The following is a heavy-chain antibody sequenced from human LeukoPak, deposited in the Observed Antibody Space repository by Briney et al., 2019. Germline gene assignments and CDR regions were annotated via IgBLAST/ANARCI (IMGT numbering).Heavy chain of an antibody. J-gene: IGHJ3*02. CDR3: ARDHHRRLYDSQARNTFDI. CDR2: ISSSSSTI. Sequence: PGGSLRLSCAASGFTFSSYSMNWVRQAPGKGLEWVPYISSSSSTIYYADSVKGRFALSRDNAKNSLYLQMNSLRAEDTAVYYCARDHHRRLYDSQARNTFDIWGQGTMVTVSS. CDR1: GFTFSSYS. D-gene: IGHD3-22*01. V-gene: IGHV3-48*01.